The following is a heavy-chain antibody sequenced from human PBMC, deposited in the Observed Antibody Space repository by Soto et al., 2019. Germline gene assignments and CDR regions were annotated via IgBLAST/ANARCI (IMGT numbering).Heavy chain of an antibody. CDR3: AIGYYSKKFDY. J-gene: IGHJ4*02. V-gene: IGHV3-48*03. CDR2: SSRSGSTI. CDR1: GFSFSDYD. D-gene: IGHD3-22*01. Sequence: EVQLVESGGGVVQPGGSLRLSCAASGFSFSDYDMNWVRQAPGKGLEWVSYSSRSGSTIEYADSVKGRFTISRDYAKTSLYLQMNSLRFEDPAVYYCAIGYYSKKFDYWGQGTLVSVSS.